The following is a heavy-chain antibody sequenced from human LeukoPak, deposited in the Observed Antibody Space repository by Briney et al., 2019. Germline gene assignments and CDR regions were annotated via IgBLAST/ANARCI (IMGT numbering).Heavy chain of an antibody. CDR2: IYHSGST. Sequence: SETLSLTCTVSGGSISSGGYYWSWIRQPPGKGLEWIGYIYHSGSTYYNPSLKSRVTISVDRSKNQFSLKLSSVTAADTAVYYCASCGGDCYSNYYYYYYMDVWGKGTTVTVSS. V-gene: IGHV4-30-2*01. CDR3: ASCGGDCYSNYYYYYYMDV. J-gene: IGHJ6*03. D-gene: IGHD2-21*01. CDR1: GGSISSGGYY.